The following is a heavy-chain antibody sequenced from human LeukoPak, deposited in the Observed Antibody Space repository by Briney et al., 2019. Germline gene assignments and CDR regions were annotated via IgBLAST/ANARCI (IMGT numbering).Heavy chain of an antibody. CDR2: ISGSGGNT. V-gene: IGHV3-23*01. Sequence: GGTLRLSCAASGFTFSRNGMTWVRQAPGKGLEWVSAISGSGGNTYYADSVKGRFTISRDNAKNSLYLQMNSLRAEDTAVYYCAELGITMIGGVWGKGTTLTISS. CDR3: AELGITMIGGV. J-gene: IGHJ6*04. D-gene: IGHD3-10*02. CDR1: GFTFSRNG.